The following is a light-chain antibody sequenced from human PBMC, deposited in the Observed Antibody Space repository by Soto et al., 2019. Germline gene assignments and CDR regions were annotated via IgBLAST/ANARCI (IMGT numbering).Light chain of an antibody. V-gene: IGKV1-9*01. Sequence: IQLTQSPSSLSASVGDRVTITCRASQVISKYLAWYQQKPGTAPKLLIYLASTLQVGVPSRFSGSGSGTDFTLTISSLQPEDVATYYCQYLKSLPLTFGGGTKVEIK. CDR1: QVISKY. CDR3: QYLKSLPLT. J-gene: IGKJ4*01. CDR2: LAS.